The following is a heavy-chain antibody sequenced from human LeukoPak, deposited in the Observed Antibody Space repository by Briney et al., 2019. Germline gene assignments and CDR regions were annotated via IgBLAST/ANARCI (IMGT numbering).Heavy chain of an antibody. Sequence: KPSETLSLTCTVSGGSISSSSYYWGWIRQPPGKGLEWIGSIYYSGSTSYNPSLKSRITISVDTSKHQVSLHLSSVTAADRAVYYCARPEGGEIFGVVIMGAFDIWGQGTMVTVSS. J-gene: IGHJ3*02. CDR1: GGSISSSSYY. V-gene: IGHV4-39*01. CDR3: ARPEGGEIFGVVIMGAFDI. CDR2: IYYSGST. D-gene: IGHD3-3*01.